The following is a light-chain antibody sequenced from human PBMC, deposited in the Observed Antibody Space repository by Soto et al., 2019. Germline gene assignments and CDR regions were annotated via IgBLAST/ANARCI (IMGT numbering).Light chain of an antibody. J-gene: IGLJ2*01. CDR1: SGHSRYA. Sequence: QLVLTQSPSASASLRASVRLTRTLTSGHSRYAIAWHQQQPEKGPRHLMKINGDGSHTKGDEIPDRFSGSSSGAERHLTISSLQSEDEADYYCQTWGTGTSLVFGGGTKVTVL. CDR3: QTWGTGTSLV. CDR2: INGDGSH. V-gene: IGLV4-69*01.